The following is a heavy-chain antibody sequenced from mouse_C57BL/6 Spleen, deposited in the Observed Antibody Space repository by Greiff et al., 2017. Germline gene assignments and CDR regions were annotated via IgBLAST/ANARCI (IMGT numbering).Heavy chain of an antibody. D-gene: IGHD2-3*01. J-gene: IGHJ2*01. Sequence: EVKLVESGPGMVKPSQSLSLTCTVTGYSITSGYDWHWIRPFPGNKLEWMGYISYSGSTNYNPSLKSRISITHDTAKNHFFLKLNSVTTEDTATYYCARGDGYYSHYFDYWGQGTTLTVSS. CDR2: ISYSGST. CDR3: ARGDGYYSHYFDY. V-gene: IGHV3-1*01. CDR1: GYSITSGYD.